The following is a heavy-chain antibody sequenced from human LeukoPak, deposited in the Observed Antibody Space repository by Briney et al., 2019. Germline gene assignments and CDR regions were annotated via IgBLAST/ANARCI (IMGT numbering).Heavy chain of an antibody. D-gene: IGHD3-22*01. J-gene: IGHJ4*02. CDR1: GGSISSYY. V-gene: IGHV4-59*01. CDR2: IYYSGST. CDR3: ARIHHYYDSSGYID. Sequence: SETLSLTCTVSGGSISSYYWSWIRQPPGKGLEWIGYIYYSGSTNYNPSLKSRVTISVDTSKNQFSLKLSSVTAADTALYYCARIHHYYDSSGYIDWGQGTLVTVSS.